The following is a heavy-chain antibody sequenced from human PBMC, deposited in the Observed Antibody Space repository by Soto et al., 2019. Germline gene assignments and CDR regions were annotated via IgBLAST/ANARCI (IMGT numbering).Heavy chain of an antibody. CDR3: AKFRRYDILTGKVYYYAMDV. D-gene: IGHD3-9*01. CDR1: GFTFSSFA. V-gene: IGHV3-23*01. J-gene: IGHJ6*02. CDR2: ISGGGGST. Sequence: GGSLRLSCAASGFTFSSFAMSWVRQAPGEGLEWVSAISGGGGSTYYADSVKGRFTISRDSSKNTLYLQMDSLRAEDTAVYYCAKFRRYDILTGKVYYYAMDVWGQGTTVTVSS.